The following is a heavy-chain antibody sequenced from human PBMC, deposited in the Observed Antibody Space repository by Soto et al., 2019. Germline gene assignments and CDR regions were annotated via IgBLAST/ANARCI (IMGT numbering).Heavy chain of an antibody. Sequence: QVQLVQSGAEVKKPGASLKVSCKTSGYTFTRYVMQWVRQAPGQRVEWMGWINPGNGNTKYSQKFQGRVTISMDTSASTADMEVSGWQSEDAAVCFCARDQCSGGVCYRGNCDFWGQGTLVTVSS. CDR3: ARDQCSGGVCYRGNCDF. J-gene: IGHJ4*02. D-gene: IGHD2-15*01. V-gene: IGHV1-3*01. CDR2: INPGNGNT. CDR1: GYTFTRYV.